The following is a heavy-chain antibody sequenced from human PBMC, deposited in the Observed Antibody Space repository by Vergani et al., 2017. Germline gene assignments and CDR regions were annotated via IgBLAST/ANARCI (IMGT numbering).Heavy chain of an antibody. CDR1: GFTFTSYG. CDR3: AKDRPRDWETPLFLFDY. CDR2: SSASSGST. Sequence: DVQLLESGGGLVQPGESLRLSCTVPGFTFTSYGISWVRQAPGKGLEWVSGSSASSGSTYYTDPVKGRFIISRDISKNTLYLQMSSLRADDTAVYYCAKDRPRDWETPLFLFDYWGQGTLVAVSS. J-gene: IGHJ4*02. D-gene: IGHD1-26*01. V-gene: IGHV3-23*01.